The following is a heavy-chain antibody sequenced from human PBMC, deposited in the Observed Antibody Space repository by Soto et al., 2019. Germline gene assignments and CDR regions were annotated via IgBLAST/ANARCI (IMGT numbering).Heavy chain of an antibody. D-gene: IGHD5-18*01. CDR1: GFTFSSYG. CDR2: ISYDGSNK. V-gene: IGHV3-30*18. Sequence: LRLSCAASGFTFSSYGMHWVRQAPGKGLEWVAVISYDGSNKYYADSVKGRFTISRDNSKNTLYLQMNSLRAEDTAVYYCAKDRIQLGFGWGMDVCGQGTTVTVSS. CDR3: AKDRIQLGFGWGMDV. J-gene: IGHJ6*02.